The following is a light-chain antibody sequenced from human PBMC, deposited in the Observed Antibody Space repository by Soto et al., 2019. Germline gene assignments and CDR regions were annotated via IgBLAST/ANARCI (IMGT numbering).Light chain of an antibody. CDR3: QTQRS. J-gene: IGLJ2*01. CDR1: RGHTNFA. CDR2: VNSDGSH. Sequence: QSVLTQSPSASASLGASVKLTCTLTRGHTNFAIAWHQQQPEKGPRYLMKVNSDGSHTKGDGIPDRFSGSSSGAERYLPISSLQSEDEADYYGQTQRSFGGGTKLTVL. V-gene: IGLV4-69*01.